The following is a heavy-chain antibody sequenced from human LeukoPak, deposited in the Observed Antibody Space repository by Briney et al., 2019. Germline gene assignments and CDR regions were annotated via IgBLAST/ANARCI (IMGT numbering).Heavy chain of an antibody. J-gene: IGHJ4*02. Sequence: PGGSLRLSCAASGFRFNKFGMHWVRQALGKGLEWVAFIRHDGTTQYYTDSVKGRFIISRDDSKNTVSLQMNSLRVDDTAFYYCAKHRSATWPFHDSWGQGTLVTVSS. D-gene: IGHD6-25*01. CDR3: AKHRSATWPFHDS. CDR2: IRHDGTTQ. V-gene: IGHV3-30*02. CDR1: GFRFNKFG.